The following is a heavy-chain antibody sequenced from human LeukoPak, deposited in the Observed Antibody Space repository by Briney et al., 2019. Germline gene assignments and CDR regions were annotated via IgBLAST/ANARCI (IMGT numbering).Heavy chain of an antibody. V-gene: IGHV3-30-3*01. CDR1: GFTFNSYA. J-gene: IGHJ4*02. CDR3: ARDMSGYCSGGRCYNMGYFDY. CDR2: ISYDGSNK. D-gene: IGHD2-15*01. Sequence: GRSLRLSCAASGFTFNSYAMHWVRQAPGKGLEWVAVISYDGSNKYYADSVKGRFTISRDNSKNTLYLQMNSLRAEDAAVYYCARDMSGYCSGGRCYNMGYFDYWGQGTLVTVSS.